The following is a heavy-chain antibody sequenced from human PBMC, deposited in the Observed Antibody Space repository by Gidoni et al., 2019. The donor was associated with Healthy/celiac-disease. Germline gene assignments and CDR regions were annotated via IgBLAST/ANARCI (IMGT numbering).Heavy chain of an antibody. CDR1: GFTFSSYG. J-gene: IGHJ3*02. D-gene: IGHD2-2*01. CDR3: ARGSGIVVVPAAMGDAFDI. Sequence: QVQLVESGGGVVQPGRSLRLSCAASGFTFSSYGMHWVRQAPGKGLEWVAVIWYDGSNKYYADSVKGRFTISRDNSKNTLYLKMNSLRAEDTAVYYCARGSGIVVVPAAMGDAFDIWGQGTMVTVSS. V-gene: IGHV3-33*01. CDR2: IWYDGSNK.